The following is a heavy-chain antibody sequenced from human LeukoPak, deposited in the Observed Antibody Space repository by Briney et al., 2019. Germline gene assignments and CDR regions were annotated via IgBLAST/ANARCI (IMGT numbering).Heavy chain of an antibody. CDR1: GFTFSSYA. V-gene: IGHV3-23*01. J-gene: IGHJ4*02. CDR2: ISGSGGST. CDR3: AKNSERFLEWLVDY. Sequence: GGSLRLSCAASGFTFSSYAMSWVRQAPGKGLEWVSAISGSGGSTYYADSVKGRFTISRDNSKNTLYLQMSSLRAEDTAVYYCAKNSERFLEWLVDYWGQGTLVTVSS. D-gene: IGHD3-3*01.